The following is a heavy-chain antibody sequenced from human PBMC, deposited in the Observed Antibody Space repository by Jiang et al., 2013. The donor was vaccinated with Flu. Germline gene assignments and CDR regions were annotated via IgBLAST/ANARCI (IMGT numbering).Heavy chain of an antibody. CDR2: IYHTGSS. CDR1: GASFNSDSYY. J-gene: IGHJ4*02. D-gene: IGHD1-26*01. CDR3: ARAQKYSGFELPYFDY. V-gene: IGHV4-39*07. Sequence: PGLVKPSETLSLSCSVSGASFNSDSYYWGWIRQPPGEALEWIGGIYHTGSSYSRPSLKSRVTIFVDTSNNQFSLKVTSVTAADTAVYYCARAQKYSGFELPYFDYWGQGRLVTVSS.